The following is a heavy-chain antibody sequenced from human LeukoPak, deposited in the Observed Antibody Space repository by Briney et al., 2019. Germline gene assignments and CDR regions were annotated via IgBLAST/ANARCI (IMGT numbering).Heavy chain of an antibody. D-gene: IGHD1-26*01. CDR3: AREGATTPFDYYYYYMDV. Sequence: GSLRLSCAASGFTFSDYYMSWIRQAPGKGLEWGSYISSSGSTIYYADSVKGRFTISRDNAKNSLYLQMNSLRAEDTAVYYCAREGATTPFDYYYYYMDVWGKGTTVTVSS. CDR1: GFTFSDYY. V-gene: IGHV3-11*01. J-gene: IGHJ6*03. CDR2: ISSSGSTI.